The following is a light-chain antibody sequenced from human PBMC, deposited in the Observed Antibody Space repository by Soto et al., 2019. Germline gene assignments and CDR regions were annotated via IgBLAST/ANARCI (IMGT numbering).Light chain of an antibody. Sequence: EIVLTQSPGTLSLSPGERATLSCRASQSVTSNYLAWYQQRPGQAPRLLIFGTSSRATGIPDKFSGSGSGTDFTLTISRLEPDDCAEYYCQQRSNWPLTFGGGTKVDIK. CDR2: GTS. CDR3: QQRSNWPLT. CDR1: QSVTSNY. J-gene: IGKJ4*01. V-gene: IGKV3D-20*02.